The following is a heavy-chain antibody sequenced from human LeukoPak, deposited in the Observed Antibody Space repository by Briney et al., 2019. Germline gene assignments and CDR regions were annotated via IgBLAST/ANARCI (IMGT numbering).Heavy chain of an antibody. Sequence: ASVKVSCKASGYTFTGYYMHWVRQAPGQGLEWMGIINPVGGSTAYTQKFQGRVTMTRDMSTSTVYMELSSLRSEDTAVYYCAASEYSSGWLSYWGQGTLVTVSS. CDR1: GYTFTGYY. V-gene: IGHV1-46*01. CDR3: AASEYSSGWLSY. D-gene: IGHD6-19*01. CDR2: INPVGGST. J-gene: IGHJ4*02.